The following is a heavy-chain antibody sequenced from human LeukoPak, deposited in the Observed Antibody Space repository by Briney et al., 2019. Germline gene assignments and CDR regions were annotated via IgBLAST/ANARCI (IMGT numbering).Heavy chain of an antibody. D-gene: IGHD1-26*01. CDR3: AKGRQVGATPRWYYFDY. Sequence: GGSLRLSCAASGFTFSSYAMSWVRQAPGKGREWVSAISGSGGSTYYADSVKGRFTISRDNSKNTLYLQMNSLRAEDTAVYYCAKGRQVGATPRWYYFDYWGQGTLVTVSS. J-gene: IGHJ4*02. CDR1: GFTFSSYA. V-gene: IGHV3-23*01. CDR2: ISGSGGST.